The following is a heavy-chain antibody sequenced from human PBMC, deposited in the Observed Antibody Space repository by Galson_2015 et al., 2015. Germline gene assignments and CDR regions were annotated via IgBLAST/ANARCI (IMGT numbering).Heavy chain of an antibody. V-gene: IGHV3-74*01. J-gene: IGHJ5*02. CDR2: ISDDGSTT. CDR3: AREGPLRGAYNWFDP. CDR1: GFIFSRYW. D-gene: IGHD1-26*01. Sequence: SLRLSCAASGFIFSRYWMHWVRQAPGKGLVWVSRISDDGSTTNYADSVKGRFTISRDNAKNTLFLQMNSLRAEDTAVYYCAREGPLRGAYNWFDPWGQGTLVTVSS.